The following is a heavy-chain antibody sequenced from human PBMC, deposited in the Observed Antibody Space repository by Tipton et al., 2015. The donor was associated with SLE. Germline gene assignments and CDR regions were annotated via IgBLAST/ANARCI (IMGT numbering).Heavy chain of an antibody. Sequence: TLSLTCAVYGGSFSGYYWSWIRQPPGKGLEWIGEINHSGSTNYNPSLKSRVTISVDTSKNQFSLKLSSVTAADTAVYYCARDRDDFWSGPNYYYYGMDVWGQGTTVTVSS. V-gene: IGHV4-34*01. J-gene: IGHJ6*02. CDR1: GGSFSGYY. CDR3: ARDRDDFWSGPNYYYYGMDV. CDR2: INHSGST. D-gene: IGHD3-3*01.